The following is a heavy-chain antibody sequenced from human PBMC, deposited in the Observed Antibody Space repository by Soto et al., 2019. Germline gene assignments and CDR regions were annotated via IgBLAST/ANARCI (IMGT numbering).Heavy chain of an antibody. Sequence: QLQLQESGPGLVKPSETLSLTCSVSGDSINSDNYYWGWIRQPPGKGLEWIGSIYYRGNTYYNPSPKPRVTIALAQSKSQFSLKLNSVTATDSAVYFCARLEGLATISYYFDYWGQGTLVTVSS. CDR2: IYYRGNT. CDR1: GDSINSDNYY. J-gene: IGHJ4*02. CDR3: ARLEGLATISYYFDY. D-gene: IGHD3-9*01. V-gene: IGHV4-39*01.